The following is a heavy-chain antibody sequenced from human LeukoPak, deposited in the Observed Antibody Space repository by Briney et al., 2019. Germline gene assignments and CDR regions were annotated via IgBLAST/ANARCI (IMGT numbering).Heavy chain of an antibody. CDR1: GFIFSRYV. J-gene: IGHJ6*02. CDR2: VSYNARDK. CDR3: ARAKGHDTAMVHFGLRDPDYYYGMDV. D-gene: IGHD5-18*01. Sequence: PGGSLRLSCAGSGFIFSRYVLHWVRQTPGKGLEWVATVSYNARDKYYVDSVKGRFTISRDNSKNTLYLQMNSLRAEDTAVYYCARAKGHDTAMVHFGLRDPDYYYGMDVWGQGTTVTVSS. V-gene: IGHV3-30*04.